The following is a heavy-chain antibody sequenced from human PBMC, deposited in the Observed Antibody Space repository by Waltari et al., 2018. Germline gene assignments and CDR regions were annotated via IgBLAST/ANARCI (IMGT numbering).Heavy chain of an antibody. J-gene: IGHJ4*02. V-gene: IGHV1-18*01. Sequence: QEQLSQSGDGVKKPGASVKVSCKASGYDFNSYGITWVRQAPGQGLEWMGWISVYNGNTNYERQFQGRVTMTTDTSTSTAYMELRSLRSDDTAVYYCARSDYYYATSAYFDLWGQGTLVTVSS. CDR3: ARSDYYYATSAYFDL. D-gene: IGHD3-22*01. CDR1: GYDFNSYG. CDR2: ISVYNGNT.